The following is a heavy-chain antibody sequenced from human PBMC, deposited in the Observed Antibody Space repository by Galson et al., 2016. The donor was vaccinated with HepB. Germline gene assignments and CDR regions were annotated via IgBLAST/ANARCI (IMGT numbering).Heavy chain of an antibody. CDR2: IEQDGSEK. CDR1: GFTFSAHW. Sequence: SLRLSCAASGFTFSAHWMLWVRQAPGKGLEWVATIEQDGSEKYYLDSVKGRFTISSDNAKKSLYLQLNSLRAEDPAVYYCARDYESSYGYYFYAMDVWGQGTTVTVSS. J-gene: IGHJ6*02. CDR3: ARDYESSYGYYFYAMDV. V-gene: IGHV3-7*01. D-gene: IGHD5-18*01.